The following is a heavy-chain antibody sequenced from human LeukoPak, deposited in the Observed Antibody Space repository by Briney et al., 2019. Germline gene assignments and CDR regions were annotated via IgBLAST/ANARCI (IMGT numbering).Heavy chain of an antibody. CDR1: GFTFSSYW. J-gene: IGHJ5*02. CDR3: AGSGYYYVSWFDP. D-gene: IGHD3-22*01. CDR2: IKQDGSEK. V-gene: IGHV3-7*01. Sequence: GGSLRLSCAASGFTFSSYWMSWVRQAPGKGLEWVANIKQDGSEKYYVDSVKGRFTISRDNAKNSLYLQMNSLRAEDTAVYYCAGSGYYYVSWFDPWGQGTLVTVSP.